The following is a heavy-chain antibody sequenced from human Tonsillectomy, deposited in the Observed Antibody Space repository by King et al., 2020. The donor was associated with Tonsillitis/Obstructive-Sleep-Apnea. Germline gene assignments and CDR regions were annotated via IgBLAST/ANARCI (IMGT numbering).Heavy chain of an antibody. J-gene: IGHJ3*02. Sequence: ITLKESGPTLVKPTQTLTLTCSFSGFPLSTTGVGVGWIRQPPGKALEWLALIYWDDDKRYSPSLKSRLTITMDTSRNQVVITMTNMDPMDTATYYCAHRGAGGSFDIWGQGTMVTVSS. D-gene: IGHD1-14*01. V-gene: IGHV2-5*02. CDR3: AHRGAGGSFDI. CDR2: IYWDDDK. CDR1: GFPLSTTGVG.